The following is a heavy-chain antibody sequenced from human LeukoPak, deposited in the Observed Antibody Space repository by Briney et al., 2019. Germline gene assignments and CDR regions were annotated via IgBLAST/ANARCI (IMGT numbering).Heavy chain of an antibody. D-gene: IGHD2-2*01. CDR3: ARDFCSSTSCPAYNWFDP. Sequence: PSETLSLTCTVSGGSISNYYWSWIRQPAGKGLEWIGRIYTSGSTNYNPSLKSRVTMSVDTSKNQFSLKLSTVTAADTAVYYCARDFCSSTSCPAYNWFDPWGQGTLVTVSS. CDR2: IYTSGST. J-gene: IGHJ5*02. CDR1: GGSISNYY. V-gene: IGHV4-4*07.